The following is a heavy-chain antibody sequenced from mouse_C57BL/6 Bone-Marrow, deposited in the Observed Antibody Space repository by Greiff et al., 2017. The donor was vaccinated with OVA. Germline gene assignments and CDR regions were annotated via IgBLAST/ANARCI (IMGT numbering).Heavy chain of an antibody. CDR2: IRNKANGYTT. CDR1: GFTFTDYY. V-gene: IGHV7-3*01. J-gene: IGHJ3*01. CDR3: ARYWGRGFAY. Sequence: EVKLMESGGGLVQPGGSLSLSCAASGFTFTDYYMSWVRQPPGKALEWLGFIRNKANGYTTEYSASVKGRFTISRDNSQSILYLQMNALRAEDSATYYCARYWGRGFAYWGQGTLVTVSA.